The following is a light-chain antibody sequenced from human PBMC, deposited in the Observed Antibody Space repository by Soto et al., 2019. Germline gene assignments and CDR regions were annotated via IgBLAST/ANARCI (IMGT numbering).Light chain of an antibody. CDR1: QGISSY. Sequence: AIRMTQSPSSLSASTGDRVTITCRASQGISSYLAWYQQKPGKAPKLLIYAASTLQSGDPARFSVIGSGPDFTLSISCLQSECFATLYCQQYYIYASTFGQGTK. V-gene: IGKV1-8*01. CDR3: QQYYIYAST. CDR2: AAS. J-gene: IGKJ2*01.